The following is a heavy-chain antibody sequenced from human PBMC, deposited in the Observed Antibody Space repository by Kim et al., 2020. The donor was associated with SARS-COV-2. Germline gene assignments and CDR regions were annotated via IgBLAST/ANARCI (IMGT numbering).Heavy chain of an antibody. CDR3: ARSTAVRGGSYGFDP. CDR1: GFSLSTSGMC. D-gene: IGHD3-10*01. V-gene: IGHV2-70*01. J-gene: IGHJ5*02. Sequence: SGPTLVNPTQTLTLTCTFSGFSLSTSGMCVSWIRQPPGKAPEWLALIDWDDDKYYSTSLKTRLTISKDTSKNQVVLTMTNMDPVDTATYYCARSTAVRGGSYGFDPWGQGSLVTVTS. CDR2: IDWDDDK.